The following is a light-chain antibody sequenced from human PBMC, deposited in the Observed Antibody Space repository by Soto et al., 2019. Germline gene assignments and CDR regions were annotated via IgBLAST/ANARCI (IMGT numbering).Light chain of an antibody. CDR3: ETWYSNTHKV. CDR2: LDRSGSY. J-gene: IGLJ3*02. V-gene: IGLV4-60*02. Sequence: QPVLTQSSSASASLGSSVKLTCILSSGHNTYIIAWHQQQPGKAPRFLMTLDRSGSYNRGSVVPDRTSGSSSGADRYLTISNLQFEDEGDYYGETWYSNTHKVFGGGTKLTVL. CDR1: SGHNTYI.